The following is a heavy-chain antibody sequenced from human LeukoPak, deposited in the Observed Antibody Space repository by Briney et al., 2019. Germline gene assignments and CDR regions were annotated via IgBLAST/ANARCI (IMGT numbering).Heavy chain of an antibody. CDR1: GYTFTSYD. V-gene: IGHV1-8*01. CDR3: ARSLELAGTTFDP. D-gene: IGHD1-7*01. J-gene: IGHJ5*02. CDR2: MNPNSGNT. Sequence: ASVKVSCKASGYTFTSYDINWVRQATGQGLEWMGWMNPNSGNTGYAQKFRGRVTMTRNTSISTAYMELSSLRSEDTAVYYCARSLELAGTTFDPWGQGTLVTVSS.